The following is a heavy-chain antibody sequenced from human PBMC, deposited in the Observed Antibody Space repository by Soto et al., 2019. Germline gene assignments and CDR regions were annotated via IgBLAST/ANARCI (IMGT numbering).Heavy chain of an antibody. J-gene: IGHJ4*02. CDR1: GGTFSRYA. Sequence: QVQLVQSGAEVKKPGSSVKVSCKASGGTFSRYAISWVRQAPGQGREWMGGIIPIFGTANYAQKFQGRVTITADESTSTAYMELSSLRSEDTAVYYCARDRASSSWYGNFDYWGQGTLVTVSS. D-gene: IGHD6-13*01. CDR3: ARDRASSSWYGNFDY. V-gene: IGHV1-69*01. CDR2: IIPIFGTA.